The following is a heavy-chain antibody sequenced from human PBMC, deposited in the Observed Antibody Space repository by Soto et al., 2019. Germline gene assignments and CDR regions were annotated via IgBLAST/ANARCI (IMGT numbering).Heavy chain of an antibody. Sequence: KPSETLSLTCAVYGGSFSGYYWTWIRQPPGKGLGWIGEINHSGSTNYNPSLKSRVTISLDTSKNQFSLNLSSVTAADTDVYYCASVGYTYGFDYWGQGTLVTVSS. D-gene: IGHD5-18*01. CDR3: ASVGYTYGFDY. CDR2: INHSGST. V-gene: IGHV4-34*01. J-gene: IGHJ4*02. CDR1: GGSFSGYY.